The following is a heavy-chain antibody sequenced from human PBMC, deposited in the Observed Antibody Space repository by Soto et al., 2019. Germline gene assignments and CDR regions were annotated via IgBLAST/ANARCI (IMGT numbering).Heavy chain of an antibody. V-gene: IGHV3-64D*08. CDR3: VKEKAVAPQAFDI. J-gene: IGHJ3*02. D-gene: IGHD6-19*01. Sequence: PGGSLRLSCSASGFTFSIYAMHWVRQAPGKGLEYVSSISTNGGSTYYADSVKGRFTISRDNSKNTLYLQMSSLRAEDTAVYYCVKEKAVAPQAFDIWGQGTMVTVSS. CDR1: GFTFSIYA. CDR2: ISTNGGST.